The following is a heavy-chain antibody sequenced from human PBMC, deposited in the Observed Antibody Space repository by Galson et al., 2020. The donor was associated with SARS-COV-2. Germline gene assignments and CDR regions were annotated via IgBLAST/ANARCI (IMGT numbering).Heavy chain of an antibody. CDR1: DGSISSGGSY. Sequence: SQTLSLTCTVSDGSISSGGSYWSWIRQHPGKGLEWNGHIYYSGTIYYNPSLKSRVTISVDTSKNQLSLKLSSVTAADTAVYYCARIKVATVRDYDGYGMDVWGQGTTVTVAS. J-gene: IGHJ6*02. D-gene: IGHD5-12*01. CDR2: IYYSGTI. CDR3: ARIKVATVRDYDGYGMDV. V-gene: IGHV4-31*03.